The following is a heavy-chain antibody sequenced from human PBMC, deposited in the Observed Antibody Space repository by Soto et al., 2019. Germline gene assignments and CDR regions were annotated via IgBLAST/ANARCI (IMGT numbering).Heavy chain of an antibody. CDR1: GGSISSGGYY. D-gene: IGHD1-20*01. CDR3: ARDLRGIYDY. V-gene: IGHV4-31*03. CDR2: IYYSGST. Sequence: SETLSLTCTVSGGSISSGGYYWSWIRQHPGKGLEWIGYIYYSGSTYCNPSLKSRVTISVDTSKNQFSLKLSSVTAADAAVYYCARDLRGIYDYWGQGTLVTVSS. J-gene: IGHJ4*02.